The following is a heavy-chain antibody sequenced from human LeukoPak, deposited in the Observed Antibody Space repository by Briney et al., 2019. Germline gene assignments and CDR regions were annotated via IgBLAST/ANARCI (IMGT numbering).Heavy chain of an antibody. D-gene: IGHD4-17*01. CDR1: GFTFSSYS. CDR3: ARAMGPDYGDYEPFDY. CDR2: ISSSSSYI. Sequence: GGSLRLSCAASGFTFSSYSMNWVRQAPGKGLEWVSSISSSSSYIYYADSVKGRFTISRDNAKNSLYLQMNSPRAEDTAVYYCARAMGPDYGDYEPFDYWGQGTLVTVSS. V-gene: IGHV3-21*01. J-gene: IGHJ4*02.